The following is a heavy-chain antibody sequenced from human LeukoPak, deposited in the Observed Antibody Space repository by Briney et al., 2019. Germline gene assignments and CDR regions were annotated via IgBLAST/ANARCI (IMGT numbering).Heavy chain of an antibody. CDR2: IYYSGST. D-gene: IGHD3-9*01. Sequence: SETLSLTCTVSGGSISSGGYYWSWTRQHPGKGLEWIGYIYYSGSTYYNPSLKSRVTISVDTSKNQFSLKLSSVTAADTAVYYCAREHYDILAPYYYYGMDVWGQGTTVTVSS. CDR1: GGSISSGGYY. J-gene: IGHJ6*02. CDR3: AREHYDILAPYYYYGMDV. V-gene: IGHV4-31*03.